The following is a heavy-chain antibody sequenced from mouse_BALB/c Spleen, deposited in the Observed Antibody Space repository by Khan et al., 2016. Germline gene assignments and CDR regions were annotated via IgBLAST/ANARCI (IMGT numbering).Heavy chain of an antibody. Sequence: VRLQQSGAELVKPGASVKLSCTTSGFNIKDTYMHWVKQRPEQGLEWIGRIDPANGNTKYDPKFQGKATITADKYSNTAYLQLSSLTSEDTAVYYCARWGLPIYWYFDVWGAGTTVTVSS. CDR3: ARWGLPIYWYFDV. CDR2: IDPANGNT. V-gene: IGHV14-3*02. D-gene: IGHD2-2*01. J-gene: IGHJ1*01. CDR1: GFNIKDTY.